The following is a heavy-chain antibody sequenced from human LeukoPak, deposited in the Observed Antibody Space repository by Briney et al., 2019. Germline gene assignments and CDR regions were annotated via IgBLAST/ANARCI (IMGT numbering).Heavy chain of an antibody. J-gene: IGHJ5*02. CDR3: ARDHGYSYGYNWFDP. CDR2: IYYSGST. CDR1: GFTVSTNY. D-gene: IGHD5-18*01. V-gene: IGHV4-59*02. Sequence: GSLRLSCAASGFTVSTNYMSWIRQPPGKGLEWIGYIYYSGSTNYNPSLKSRVTISVDTSKNQFSLKLSSVTAADTAVYYCARDHGYSYGYNWFDPWGQGTLVTVSS.